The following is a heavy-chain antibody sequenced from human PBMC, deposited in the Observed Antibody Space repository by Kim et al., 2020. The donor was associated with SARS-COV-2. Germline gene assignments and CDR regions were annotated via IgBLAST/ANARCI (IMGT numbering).Heavy chain of an antibody. CDR1: GGTFSSYA. CDR3: ARDGGYCSGGSCYTL. CDR2: IIPIFGTA. Sequence: SVKVSCKASGGTFSSYAISWVRQAPGQGLEWMGGIIPIFGTANYAQKFQGRVTITADESTSTAYMELSSLRSEDTAVYYCARDGGYCSGGSCYTLWGQGTLVTVSS. J-gene: IGHJ4*02. V-gene: IGHV1-69*13. D-gene: IGHD2-15*01.